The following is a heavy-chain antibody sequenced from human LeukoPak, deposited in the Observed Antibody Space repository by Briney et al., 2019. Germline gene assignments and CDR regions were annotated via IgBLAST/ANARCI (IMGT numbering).Heavy chain of an antibody. CDR3: ARQSEYYYDSSGSPSTGFDY. Sequence: GESLKISCQGSGYSFTGYWIGWVRQMPGKGLEWMGIIYPGDSDTRYSPSFQGQVTISADKSISTAYLQWSSLKASDTAMYYCARQSEYYYDSSGSPSTGFDYWGQGTLVTVSS. CDR2: IYPGDSDT. V-gene: IGHV5-51*01. J-gene: IGHJ4*02. D-gene: IGHD3-22*01. CDR1: GYSFTGYW.